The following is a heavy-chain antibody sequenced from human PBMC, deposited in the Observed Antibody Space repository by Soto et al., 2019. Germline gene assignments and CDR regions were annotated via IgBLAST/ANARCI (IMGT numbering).Heavy chain of an antibody. J-gene: IGHJ5*02. V-gene: IGHV1-69*13. D-gene: IGHD6-19*01. Sequence: SVKVSCKASGGTFSSYAISWVRQAPGQGLEWMGGIIPIFGTANYAQKFQGRVTITADESTSTAYMELSSLRSEDTAVYYCARVRQWLINWFDPWGHGTLVTVSS. CDR2: IIPIFGTA. CDR3: ARVRQWLINWFDP. CDR1: GGTFSSYA.